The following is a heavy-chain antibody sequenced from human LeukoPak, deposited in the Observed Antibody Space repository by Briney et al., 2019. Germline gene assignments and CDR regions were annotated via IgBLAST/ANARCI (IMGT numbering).Heavy chain of an antibody. CDR1: GGSISSYY. J-gene: IGHJ4*02. CDR3: ARENLRDGYKRFFDY. Sequence: SETLSLTCTVSGGSISSYYWSWIRQPAGKGLEWIGRIYTSGSTNYNPSLKSRVTMSVDTSKNQFSLKLSSVTAADTAVYYCARENLRDGYKRFFDYWGQGTLVTVPS. D-gene: IGHD5-24*01. V-gene: IGHV4-4*07. CDR2: IYTSGST.